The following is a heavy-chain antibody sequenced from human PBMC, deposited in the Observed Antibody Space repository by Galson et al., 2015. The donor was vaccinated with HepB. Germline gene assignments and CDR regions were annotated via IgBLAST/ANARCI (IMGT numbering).Heavy chain of an antibody. CDR1: GFTFIRYG. V-gene: IGHV3-30*03. D-gene: IGHD6-19*01. CDR2: ISYEGSNK. J-gene: IGHJ4*02. CDR3: GRGGLRAVAGTKGDY. Sequence: SLRLSCAASGFTFIRYGMHWVRQAPGKGLEWVAVISYEGSNKYNGDAVKGRFTVSRDNSKNTLYLQMNSLRVEDTDVYYCGRGGLRAVAGTKGDYWGQGTLVTVSS.